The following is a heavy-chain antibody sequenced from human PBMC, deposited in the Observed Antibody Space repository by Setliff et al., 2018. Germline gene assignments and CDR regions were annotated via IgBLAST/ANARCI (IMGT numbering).Heavy chain of an antibody. CDR3: VRDRWKVIVNRGDDAFDL. CDR2: IKEDGSEK. D-gene: IGHD3-22*01. Sequence: GGSLRLSCAASRFTFSNYWMSWVRQAPGKGLEWVANIKEDGSEKYYVDSVKGRFTISRDHAKNSLDLQMNSLRGEDTAVYYCVRDRWKVIVNRGDDAFDLWGQGAMVTVSS. J-gene: IGHJ3*01. CDR1: RFTFSNYW. V-gene: IGHV3-7*01.